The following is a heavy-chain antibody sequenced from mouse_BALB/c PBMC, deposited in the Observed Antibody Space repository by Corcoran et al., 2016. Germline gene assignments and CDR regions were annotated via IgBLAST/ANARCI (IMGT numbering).Heavy chain of an antibody. CDR2: IDPANGNT. Sequence: EVQLQQSGAELVKPGASVKLSCTASGFNIKDTYMHWVKQRPEQGLEWIGRIDPANGNTKYATKFQGKATITADTSSNTAYLKLSSLTSEDTGVYYCARSNYRYDGDWSCDVWGAGTTVTVSS. V-gene: IGHV14-3*02. J-gene: IGHJ1*01. CDR1: GFNIKDTY. D-gene: IGHD2-14*01. CDR3: ARSNYRYDGDWSCDV.